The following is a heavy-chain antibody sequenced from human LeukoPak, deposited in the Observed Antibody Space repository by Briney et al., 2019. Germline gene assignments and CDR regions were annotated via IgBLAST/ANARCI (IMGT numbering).Heavy chain of an antibody. CDR3: AKEGDESGYGDYSTPYYFDY. D-gene: IGHD4-17*01. V-gene: IGHV3-23*01. CDR2: ISGTGGTT. CDR1: GFTFINYA. J-gene: IGHJ4*02. Sequence: GGSLRLSCAASGFTFINYAMSWVRQAPGKGLEWVSGISGTGGTTYYADSVKGRFTISRDGSKNTLYLHMNSLRAEDTALYYCAKEGDESGYGDYSTPYYFDYWGQGTLVTVSS.